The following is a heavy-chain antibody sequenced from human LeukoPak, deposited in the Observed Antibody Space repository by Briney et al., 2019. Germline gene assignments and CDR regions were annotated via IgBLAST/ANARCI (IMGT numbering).Heavy chain of an antibody. D-gene: IGHD2-2*03. J-gene: IGHJ4*02. CDR3: ASGSLARGGSDY. CDR2: INWNGGSR. Sequence: PGGSLRLSCAASGFSFDDYGMSWVRQAPGKGLEWVSGINWNGGSRGYADSVKGRFTISRDNAKNSLYLQMNSLRDEDTAVYYCASGSLARGGSDYWGQGTLVTVSS. V-gene: IGHV3-20*04. CDR1: GFSFDDYG.